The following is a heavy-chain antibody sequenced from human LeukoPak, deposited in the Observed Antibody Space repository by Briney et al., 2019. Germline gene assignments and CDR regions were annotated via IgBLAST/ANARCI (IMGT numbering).Heavy chain of an antibody. Sequence: ASVKVSCKASGYTFTSYGISWVRQAPGQGLEWMGWISAYNGNTNYAQKLQGRVTMTTDTSTSTAYMELRSLRSDDTAVHYCARGPRIMITFGGVIDVVEFDPWGQGTLVTVSS. CDR2: ISAYNGNT. V-gene: IGHV1-18*01. J-gene: IGHJ5*02. CDR1: GYTFTSYG. D-gene: IGHD3-16*02. CDR3: ARGPRIMITFGGVIDVVEFDP.